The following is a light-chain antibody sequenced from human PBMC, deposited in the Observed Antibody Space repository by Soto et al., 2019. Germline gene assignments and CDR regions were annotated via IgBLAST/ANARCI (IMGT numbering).Light chain of an antibody. J-gene: IGKJ5*01. V-gene: IGKV3-11*01. Sequence: LVLTHSPVTLSLCPWHIATLSCRASQSVSTYLAWYRQVPGQPPRLLIYDTTNRAAGIPPRFSGSRSGTDFTLTISSVEPEDFPLYYRHQRNTFGQGTRLEIK. CDR3: HQRNT. CDR1: QSVSTY. CDR2: DTT.